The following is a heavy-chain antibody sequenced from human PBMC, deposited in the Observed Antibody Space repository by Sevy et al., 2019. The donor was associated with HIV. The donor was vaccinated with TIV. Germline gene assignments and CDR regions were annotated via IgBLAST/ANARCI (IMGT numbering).Heavy chain of an antibody. CDR2: INHSGST. D-gene: IGHD6-13*01. CDR1: GGSFSGYY. J-gene: IGHJ6*02. V-gene: IGHV4-34*01. Sequence: SETLSLTCAVYGGSFSGYYWSWIRQPPGKGLEWIGEINHSGSTNYNPSLKSRVTISVDTSTNQFSLKLSSVTAADTAVYYCARGRRIAASGTYYYYGMDVWVQGTTVTVSS. CDR3: ARGRRIAASGTYYYYGMDV.